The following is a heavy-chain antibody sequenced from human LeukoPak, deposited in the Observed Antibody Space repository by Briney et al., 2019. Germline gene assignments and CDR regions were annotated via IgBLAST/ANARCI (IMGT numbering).Heavy chain of an antibody. Sequence: SETLSLTCTVSGYSISSGYYWGWIRQPPGKGLEWIGSIYHSGSTYYNPSLKSRVTISVDTSKNQFSLKLSSVTAADTAVYYCASSTVTTNPPFDYWGQGTLVTVSS. J-gene: IGHJ4*02. CDR1: GYSISSGYY. CDR2: IYHSGST. CDR3: ASSTVTTNPPFDY. D-gene: IGHD4-17*01. V-gene: IGHV4-38-2*02.